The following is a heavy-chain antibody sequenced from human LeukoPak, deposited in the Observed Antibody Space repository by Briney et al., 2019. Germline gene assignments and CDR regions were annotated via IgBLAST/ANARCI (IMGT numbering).Heavy chain of an antibody. Sequence: GGSLRLSCAASGFTVSSNYMSWVRQAPGKGLEWVSVIYSGGSTYYADSVKGRFTISRDDAKNLLSLQMNSLRAEDSAVYYCARDFNWAFDFWGQGILVTVSS. V-gene: IGHV3-53*01. CDR2: IYSGGST. D-gene: IGHD1-1*01. J-gene: IGHJ4*02. CDR1: GFTVSSNY. CDR3: ARDFNWAFDF.